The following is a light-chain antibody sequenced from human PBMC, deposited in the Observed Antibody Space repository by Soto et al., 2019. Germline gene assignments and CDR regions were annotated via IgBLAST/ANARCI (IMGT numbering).Light chain of an antibody. CDR3: TSYAAGKNVV. CDR2: EVN. CDR1: SSDVGNYNY. Sequence: QSVLTQPPSASGSPGQSVTISCTGTSSDVGNYNYVSWYQQYPGKAPNLMIYEVNKRPSGVPDRFSGSKSGNTASLTVSGLQAEDEADYYCTSYAAGKNVVFGGGTKLTVL. J-gene: IGLJ2*01. V-gene: IGLV2-8*01.